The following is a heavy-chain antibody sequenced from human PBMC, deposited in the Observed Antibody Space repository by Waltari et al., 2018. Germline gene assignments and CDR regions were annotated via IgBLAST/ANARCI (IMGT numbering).Heavy chain of an antibody. Sequence: QVQLVQSGAEVKKPGASVKVSCKASGYTFTGYYMHWVRQAPGQELEWMGRIKPNSGGTNYAQKLQGRVTMTRDTSISTAYMELSRLRSDDTAVYYCAISDSSSSFDYWGQGTLVTVSS. CDR2: IKPNSGGT. J-gene: IGHJ4*02. CDR3: AISDSSSSFDY. CDR1: GYTFTGYY. V-gene: IGHV1-2*06. D-gene: IGHD6-6*01.